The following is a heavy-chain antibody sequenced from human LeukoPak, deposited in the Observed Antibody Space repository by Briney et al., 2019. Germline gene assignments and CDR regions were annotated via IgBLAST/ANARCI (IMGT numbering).Heavy chain of an antibody. V-gene: IGHV3-23*01. D-gene: IGHD6-19*01. CDR2: ISGSGGST. Sequence: PGGSLRLSCAASGFTFSSYAMSWVRQAPGKGLEWVSAISGSGGSTYYADSVKGRFTISRDNSKNTLYLQMNSLRAEDTAVYYCAKDQEQWLVRPFYYYGMDVWGQGTTVTVSS. CDR3: AKDQEQWLVRPFYYYGMDV. J-gene: IGHJ6*02. CDR1: GFTFSSYA.